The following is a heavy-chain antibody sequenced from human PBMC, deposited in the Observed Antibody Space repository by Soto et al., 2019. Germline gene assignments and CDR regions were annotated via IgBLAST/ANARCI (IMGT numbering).Heavy chain of an antibody. CDR1: GFTFSSYA. CDR2: ISGSGGST. J-gene: IGHJ4*02. D-gene: IGHD1-26*01. Sequence: GGSLRLSCAASGFTFSSYAMSWVRQAPGKGLEWVSAISGSGGSTYYADSVKGRFTISRDNSKNTLYLQMNSLRAEDTAVYYCAKSPGISGSYIWGYFDYWGQGTLVTVSS. V-gene: IGHV3-23*01. CDR3: AKSPGISGSYIWGYFDY.